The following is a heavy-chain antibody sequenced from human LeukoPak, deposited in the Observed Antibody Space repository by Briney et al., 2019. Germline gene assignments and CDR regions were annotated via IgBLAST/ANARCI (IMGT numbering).Heavy chain of an antibody. Sequence: PSETLSLTCAVYGGSFSGYYCSWIRQPPGKGLEWIGEINHSGSTNYNPSLKRRVTISVDTSKNQFSLKLSSVTAADTAVYYCARGRDRYSSGWRYFDYWGQGTLVTVSS. CDR2: INHSGST. D-gene: IGHD6-19*01. J-gene: IGHJ4*02. CDR1: GGSFSGYY. V-gene: IGHV4-34*01. CDR3: ARGRDRYSSGWRYFDY.